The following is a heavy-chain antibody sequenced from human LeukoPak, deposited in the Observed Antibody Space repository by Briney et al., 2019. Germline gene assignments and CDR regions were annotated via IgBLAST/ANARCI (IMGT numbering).Heavy chain of an antibody. V-gene: IGHV1-18*01. Sequence: ASVKVSCKASDYTFTSYGISWVRQAPGQGLEWMGWISAYNGNTNYAQKLQGRVTMTTDTSTSTAYMELRSLRSDDTAVYYCARDYYYYDSSGYSFDYWGQGTLVTVSS. CDR2: ISAYNGNT. D-gene: IGHD3-22*01. CDR3: ARDYYYYDSSGYSFDY. CDR1: DYTFTSYG. J-gene: IGHJ4*02.